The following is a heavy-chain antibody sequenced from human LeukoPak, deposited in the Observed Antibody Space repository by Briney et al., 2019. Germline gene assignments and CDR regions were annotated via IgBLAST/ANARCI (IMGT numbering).Heavy chain of an antibody. Sequence: PSETLSLTCTVSGGSISSYYWSWIRQPPGKGLEWIGYIYYSGSTNYNPSLKSRVTISVDTSKNQFSLKLSSVTAADTAVYYCARHMVTRPLSAFDIWGQGTMVTVSS. V-gene: IGHV4-59*08. CDR2: IYYSGST. CDR3: ARHMVTRPLSAFDI. J-gene: IGHJ3*02. D-gene: IGHD2-21*02. CDR1: GGSISSYY.